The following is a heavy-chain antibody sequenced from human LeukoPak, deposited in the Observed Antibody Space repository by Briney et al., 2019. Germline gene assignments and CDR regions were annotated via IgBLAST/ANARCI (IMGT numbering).Heavy chain of an antibody. Sequence: SGPTLVNPTQTLTLTCTFSGFSLSTSGVGVGWIRQPPGKALEWLAHIYWDDDKRYSPSLKSRLTITKDHSQNQVVLTMANMAPVDTATYYCAHRKDFWSGQPFDYWGQGTLVTVSS. CDR3: AHRKDFWSGQPFDY. D-gene: IGHD3-3*01. J-gene: IGHJ4*02. V-gene: IGHV2-5*02. CDR1: GFSLSTSGVG. CDR2: IYWDDDK.